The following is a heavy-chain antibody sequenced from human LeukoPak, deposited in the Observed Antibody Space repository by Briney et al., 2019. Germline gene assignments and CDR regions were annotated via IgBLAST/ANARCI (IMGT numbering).Heavy chain of an antibody. CDR2: ISYDGSKK. CDR3: ARAEFYFDSSGYYPFDL. J-gene: IGHJ4*02. CDR1: GFTFSSYA. Sequence: HPGGSLRLSCAASGFTFSSYAAHWVRQAPGKGLEWVAAISYDGSKKYYADSVKGRFTISRDNSKNTLDLQVSSPRVEDTAMYYCARAEFYFDSSGYYPFDLWGQGTLFTVSS. V-gene: IGHV3-30*15. D-gene: IGHD3-22*01.